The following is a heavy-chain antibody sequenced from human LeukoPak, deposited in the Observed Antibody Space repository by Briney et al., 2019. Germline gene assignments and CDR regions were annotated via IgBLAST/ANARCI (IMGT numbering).Heavy chain of an antibody. CDR2: IYHSGST. V-gene: IGHV4-59*01. D-gene: IGHD6-6*01. J-gene: IGHJ4*02. Sequence: PSETLSLTCTVSGDSISTYYWNWIRQPLGKGLEWIGFIYHSGSTNYNPSLKSRVTISVDTSKNQFSLKLSSVTAADTAVYYCARAFSSSSFYFNYWGQGTLVTVSS. CDR3: ARAFSSSSFYFNY. CDR1: GDSISTYY.